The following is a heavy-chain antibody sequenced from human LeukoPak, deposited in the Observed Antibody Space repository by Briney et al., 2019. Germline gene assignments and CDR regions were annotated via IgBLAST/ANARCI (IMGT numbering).Heavy chain of an antibody. V-gene: IGHV3-30*02. CDR2: IRYDGSNE. CDR1: GFTFSGYG. CDR3: AKVMPPGRIRFYSYYMDV. J-gene: IGHJ6*03. Sequence: GGSLRLSCAASGFTFSGYGMHWVRQAPGKGLEWVAFIRYDGSNEYYADSVKGRFTISRDKSKNTLSLQMNGLRVEDTAVYYCAKVMPPGRIRFYSYYMDVWGKETTVTVS. D-gene: IGHD2-15*01.